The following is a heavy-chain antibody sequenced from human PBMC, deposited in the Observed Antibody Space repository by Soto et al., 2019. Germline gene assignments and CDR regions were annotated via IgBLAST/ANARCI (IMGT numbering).Heavy chain of an antibody. CDR1: GGSISNYY. D-gene: IGHD3-16*01. J-gene: IGHJ5*02. CDR2: MYYNGSI. Sequence: SETLSLTCNVSGGSISNYYWTWVRQSPEKGLEWIGYMYYNGSINYNPSLKSRVTISIDTSKNQFSLTLKSVTAADTAVYYCASGGNWFDPWGQGVLVTVSS. CDR3: ASGGNWFDP. V-gene: IGHV4-59*01.